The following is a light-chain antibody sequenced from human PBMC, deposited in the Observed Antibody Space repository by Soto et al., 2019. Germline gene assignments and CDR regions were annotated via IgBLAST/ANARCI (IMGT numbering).Light chain of an antibody. CDR2: VTS. CDR1: QGVSSY. J-gene: IGKJ4*01. Sequence: QLTQSPSSLSASVGDRVTITCRASQGVSSYLAWYQQKPGKAPNLLIYVTSTLQSGVPSRFSGSGSGTDFTLTISSLQPEDFATYYCQQHNSYPLTFGGGTKVEIK. V-gene: IGKV1-9*01. CDR3: QQHNSYPLT.